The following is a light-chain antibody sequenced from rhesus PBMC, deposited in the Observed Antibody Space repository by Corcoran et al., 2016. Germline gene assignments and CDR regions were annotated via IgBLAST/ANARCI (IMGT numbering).Light chain of an antibody. Sequence: DIQMTQSPSSLSASVGDRVTITCRASQGINHYLSWYQQKPGKAPKPLIYYGSSLATGVPSRFSGSGSGTDYTLTISSLQPEDIATYYCQQYNNSPLTFGGGTKVEIK. CDR2: YGS. J-gene: IGKJ4*01. CDR1: QGINHY. CDR3: QQYNNSPLT. V-gene: IGKV1-66*01.